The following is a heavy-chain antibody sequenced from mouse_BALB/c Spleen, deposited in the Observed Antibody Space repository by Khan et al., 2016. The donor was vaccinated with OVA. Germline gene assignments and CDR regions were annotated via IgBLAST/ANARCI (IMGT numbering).Heavy chain of an antibody. CDR1: GYSITSNYA. CDR3: SRGNYYGYAMDY. J-gene: IGHJ4*01. Sequence: EVQLQESGPGLVKPSQSLSLTCTVTGYSITSNYAWNWIRQFPGNKLEWMGYISYSGTTSYNPSLKSRISITRDTSKNPFFLQLNTVTTEDTATYYCSRGNYYGYAMDYWSQGTSVTVSS. CDR2: ISYSGTT. V-gene: IGHV3-2*02. D-gene: IGHD1-1*01.